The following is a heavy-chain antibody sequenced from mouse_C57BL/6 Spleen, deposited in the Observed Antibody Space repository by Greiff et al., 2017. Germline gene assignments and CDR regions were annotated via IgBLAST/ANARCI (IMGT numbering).Heavy chain of an antibody. D-gene: IGHD1-1*01. CDR1: GYAFTNYL. CDR3: ARGRLYYYGSSPFAY. V-gene: IGHV1-54*01. J-gene: IGHJ3*01. Sequence: QVQLQQSGAELVRPGTSVKVSCKASGYAFTNYLIEWVKQRPGQGLEWIGVINPGSGGTNYNEKFKGKATLTADKSSSTAYMQLSSLTSEDSAVYFCARGRLYYYGSSPFAYWGQGTLGTVSA. CDR2: INPGSGGT.